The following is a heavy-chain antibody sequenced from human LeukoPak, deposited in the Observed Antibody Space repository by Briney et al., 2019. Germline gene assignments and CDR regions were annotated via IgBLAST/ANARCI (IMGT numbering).Heavy chain of an antibody. Sequence: GGSLRLSCEASGFIFSSYGMHWVRQTPDNRLEWVAVISYLGNNTFYGDSMKGRFTVSRDNSKNTLYLQMNSLRPEDTAVYYCVRDESPRGFGEAWYDPWGQGTLFTVSS. D-gene: IGHD3-10*01. V-gene: IGHV3-30-3*01. CDR1: GFIFSSYG. CDR3: VRDESPRGFGEAWYDP. J-gene: IGHJ5*02. CDR2: ISYLGNNT.